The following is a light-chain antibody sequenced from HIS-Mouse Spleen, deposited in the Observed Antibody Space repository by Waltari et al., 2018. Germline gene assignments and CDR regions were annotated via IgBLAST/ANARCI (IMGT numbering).Light chain of an antibody. CDR2: GAS. V-gene: IGKV3-15*01. Sequence: EIVMTQSPATLSVSPGERATLSCRASQSVSSNLAWYQQNPGHAPRLLVYGASTRATGIPARFSGSGSGTEFTLTISSMQSEDFAVYYCQQYNNWPWTFGQGTKVEIK. J-gene: IGKJ1*01. CDR3: QQYNNWPWT. CDR1: QSVSSN.